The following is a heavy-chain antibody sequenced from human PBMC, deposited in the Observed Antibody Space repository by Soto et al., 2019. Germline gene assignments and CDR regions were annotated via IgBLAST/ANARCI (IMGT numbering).Heavy chain of an antibody. V-gene: IGHV1-69*13. CDR1: GCTFSTYA. J-gene: IGHJ4*02. Sequence: SVKVSCTDPGCTFSTYAISWVRQAPGQGLEWMGGIIPMFGTANYAQRFQDRVTITADESTNTVYMELSSLRSEDTAVYFCASGIQLWLRRINNGYSGWGQGTLVTVSS. D-gene: IGHD5-18*01. CDR3: ASGIQLWLRRINNGYSG. CDR2: IIPMFGTA.